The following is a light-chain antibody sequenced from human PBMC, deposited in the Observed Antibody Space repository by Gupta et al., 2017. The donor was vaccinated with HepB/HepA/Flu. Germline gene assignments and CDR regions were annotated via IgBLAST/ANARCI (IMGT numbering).Light chain of an antibody. CDR3: QHRDSTPLS. CDR1: QSISTY. CDR2: AAS. V-gene: IGKV1-39*01. J-gene: IGKJ4*01. Sequence: DIQMTQSPSSLSASVGDRVTFSCRASQSISTYLNWYQQKPGKAPKVLIYAASTVQNGVPSRFSVSGCGTDFTLTISRRQPEDSATYNCQHRDSTPLSFGRGTXVESK.